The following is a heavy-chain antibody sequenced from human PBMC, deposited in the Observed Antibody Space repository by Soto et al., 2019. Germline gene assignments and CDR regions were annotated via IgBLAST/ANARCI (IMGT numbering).Heavy chain of an antibody. CDR1: GVPFSSYG. Sequence: GGSPRLSCAASGVPFSSYGMHWVRQAPGKGLEWVAVIWYDGSNKYYADSVKGRFTISRDNSKNTLYLQMNSLRAEDTAVYYCARDPQHYDILTGPLYWGQGTLVTVSS. J-gene: IGHJ4*02. D-gene: IGHD3-9*01. CDR3: ARDPQHYDILTGPLY. CDR2: IWYDGSNK. V-gene: IGHV3-33*08.